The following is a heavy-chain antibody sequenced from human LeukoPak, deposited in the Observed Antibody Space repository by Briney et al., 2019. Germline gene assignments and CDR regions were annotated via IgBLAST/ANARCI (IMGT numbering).Heavy chain of an antibody. Sequence: GGSLRLSCAASRFTFSSHAMSWVRQAPGKGLEWVSIFSGSGDRTYYGDSVKGRFTISRDNSKSMLYLQINSLRVEDTAIYFCAKSNIEATNGEWANYWGQGTLVTVSS. CDR2: FSGSGDRT. CDR1: RFTFSSHA. CDR3: AKSNIEATNGEWANY. D-gene: IGHD5-12*01. J-gene: IGHJ4*02. V-gene: IGHV3-23*01.